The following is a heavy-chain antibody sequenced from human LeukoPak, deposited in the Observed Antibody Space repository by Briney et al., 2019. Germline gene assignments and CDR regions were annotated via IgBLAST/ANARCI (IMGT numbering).Heavy chain of an antibody. D-gene: IGHD6-6*01. CDR3: ARHRAYSSSSPFDY. CDR1: GGSISSLY. V-gene: IGHV4-59*08. Sequence: PSETLSLTCSVSGGSISSLYWSWIRQPPGKGLEWIGYIYYTGSTNYNPSLKSRVTMFVDMSKNQFPLRLSSVPAADTAVYYCARHRAYSSSSPFDYWGQGTLVTVSS. J-gene: IGHJ4*02. CDR2: IYYTGST.